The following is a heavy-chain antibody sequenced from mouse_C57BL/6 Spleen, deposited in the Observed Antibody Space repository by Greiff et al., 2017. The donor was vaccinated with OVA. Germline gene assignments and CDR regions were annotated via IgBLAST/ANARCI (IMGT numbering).Heavy chain of an antibody. D-gene: IGHD4-1*01. CDR3: ARDWDGCDY. Sequence: QVQLQQPGAELVRPGSSVKLSCKASGYTFTSYWMDWVKQRPGQGLEWIGNIYTSDSETHYNQKFKDKATLTVDKSSSTAYMQLSSLTSVDSAVYYCARDWDGCDYWGQGTTLTVSS. J-gene: IGHJ2*01. CDR2: IYTSDSET. CDR1: GYTFTSYW. V-gene: IGHV1-61*01.